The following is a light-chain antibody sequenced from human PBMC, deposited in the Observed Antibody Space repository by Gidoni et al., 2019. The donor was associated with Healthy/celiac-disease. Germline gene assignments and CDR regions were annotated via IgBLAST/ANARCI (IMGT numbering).Light chain of an antibody. CDR3: QQDDTLPWT. V-gene: IGKV1-33*01. CDR1: QDISNY. Sequence: DIQMTQSPSSLSASVGDRVTITCQASQDISNYLNWYPQEPGKDPKLPIYDASNVETGVPSRFSGLGSGTDFTSTISRLQPEDIATYYCQQDDTLPWTLGQGTQVEIK. J-gene: IGKJ1*01. CDR2: DAS.